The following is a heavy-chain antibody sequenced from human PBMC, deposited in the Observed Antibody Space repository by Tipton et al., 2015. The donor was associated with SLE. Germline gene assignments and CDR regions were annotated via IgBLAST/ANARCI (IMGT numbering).Heavy chain of an antibody. J-gene: IGHJ6*02. CDR3: ARRAYSSGWYYYYGMDV. CDR2: IDPSDSYT. Sequence: SLRLSCKGSGYSFTNYWISWVRQMPGKGLEWMGRIDPSDSYTNYSPSFQGHVTISADKSISTAYLQWSSLKASDTAMYYCARRAYSSGWYYYYGMDVWGQGTTVTVSS. CDR1: GYSFTNYW. D-gene: IGHD6-19*01. V-gene: IGHV5-10-1*01.